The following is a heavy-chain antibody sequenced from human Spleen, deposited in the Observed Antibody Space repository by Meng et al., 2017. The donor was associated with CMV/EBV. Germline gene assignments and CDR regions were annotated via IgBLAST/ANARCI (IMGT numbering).Heavy chain of an antibody. J-gene: IGHJ4*02. V-gene: IGHV4-59*08. CDR2: MHHSGTM. D-gene: IGHD3-3*01. CDR3: ATSNKFLRFLE. CDR1: GASISSYY. Sequence: SETLSLTCTVSGASISSYYWSWIRQSPGKGLEWIGYMHHSGTMNYNPSLKSRVTISVDTSNKLFSLKLSSATAADTAVYYCATSNKFLRFLEWGQGTLVTVSS.